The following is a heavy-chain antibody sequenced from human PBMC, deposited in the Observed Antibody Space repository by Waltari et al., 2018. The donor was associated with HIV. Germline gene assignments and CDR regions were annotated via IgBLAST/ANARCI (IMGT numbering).Heavy chain of an antibody. Sequence: QLQLQESGPGLVKPSETLSLTCTVPGGSISSSSSYWGWIRQPPGKGLEWIGSIYYGGSTYYNPSLKSRVTISVDTSKNQFSLKLSSVTAADTAVYYCARAVQGYCSGGSCENYFDYWGQGTLVTVSS. CDR2: IYYGGST. CDR1: GGSISSSSSY. V-gene: IGHV4-39*01. D-gene: IGHD2-15*01. J-gene: IGHJ4*02. CDR3: ARAVQGYCSGGSCENYFDY.